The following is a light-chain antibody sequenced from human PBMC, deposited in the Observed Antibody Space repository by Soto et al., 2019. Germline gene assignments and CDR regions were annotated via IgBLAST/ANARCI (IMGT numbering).Light chain of an antibody. Sequence: EIVLTQSPATLSLSPGERATLSCRASQSVDSYLTWYQQKPGQAPRLLIYDVSKRATGIPVRFSGSGSGTDFTLTISRLEPEDVAIYYWQQRRNWPLTFGGGTKVEIK. CDR1: QSVDSY. J-gene: IGKJ4*01. V-gene: IGKV3-11*01. CDR3: QQRRNWPLT. CDR2: DVS.